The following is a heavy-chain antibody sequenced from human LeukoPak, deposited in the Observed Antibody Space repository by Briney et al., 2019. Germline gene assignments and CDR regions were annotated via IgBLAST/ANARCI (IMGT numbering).Heavy chain of an antibody. V-gene: IGHV4-59*01. Sequence: PSETLSLTCAVPVGSIRCYYWSWIRQPPGKGLWSIGFFYCSGSTKCNPSHKRRLNISVETSKIQFSLKLSSVTAADTAVYYCARQQHSQLYYFDYWGQGTLVTVSS. CDR3: ARQQHSQLYYFDY. J-gene: IGHJ4*02. CDR2: FYCSGST. CDR1: VGSIRCYY. D-gene: IGHD6-13*01.